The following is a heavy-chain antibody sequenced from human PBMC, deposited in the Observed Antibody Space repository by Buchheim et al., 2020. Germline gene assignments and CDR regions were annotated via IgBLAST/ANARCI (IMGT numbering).Heavy chain of an antibody. CDR1: GFTFSSYS. D-gene: IGHD2/OR15-2a*01. CDR3: ASGLSPHYYYYMDV. Sequence: EVQLVESGGGLVQPGGSLRLSCAASGFTFSSYSMNWVRQAPGKGLEWVSYISSSSSTIYYADSVKGRFTISRDNAKKSLYLQMNSLRAEDTAVYYCASGLSPHYYYYMDVWGKGTT. J-gene: IGHJ6*03. CDR2: ISSSSSTI. V-gene: IGHV3-48*01.